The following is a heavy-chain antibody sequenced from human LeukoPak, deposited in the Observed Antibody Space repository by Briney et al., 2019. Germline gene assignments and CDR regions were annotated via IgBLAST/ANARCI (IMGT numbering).Heavy chain of an antibody. V-gene: IGHV1-2*02. D-gene: IGHD3-10*01. Sequence: VSVTVSCKASGYSFTGHSMHWLRQAPGQGLEWMGWINPKSGGTNYAQKFQGRVTMTRDTSISTAYMDMSSLRSDDPAVYYCARNLWFGESSDAFDMWGQGTMVTVSS. CDR3: ARNLWFGESSDAFDM. J-gene: IGHJ3*02. CDR1: GYSFTGHS. CDR2: INPKSGGT.